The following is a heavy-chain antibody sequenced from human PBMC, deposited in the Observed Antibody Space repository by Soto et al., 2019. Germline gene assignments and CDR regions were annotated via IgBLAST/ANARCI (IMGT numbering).Heavy chain of an antibody. D-gene: IGHD2-15*01. CDR1: GFSLSTSGMC. CDR3: ARTLGIGGIRYYYYYGMHV. J-gene: IGHJ6*02. Sequence: SGPTLVNPTHTLTLTCTFSGFSLSTSGMCVSWIRQPPGKALEWLALIDWDDDKYYSTSLKTRLTISKDTSKNQVVLTMTNMDPVDTATSYCARTLGIGGIRYYYYYGMHVWGQGTTVTVSX. CDR2: IDWDDDK. V-gene: IGHV2-70*01.